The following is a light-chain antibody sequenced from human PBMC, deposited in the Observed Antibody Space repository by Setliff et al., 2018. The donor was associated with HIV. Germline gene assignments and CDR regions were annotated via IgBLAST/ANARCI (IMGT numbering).Light chain of an antibody. CDR2: NND. CDR1: HSNIGSNT. J-gene: IGLJ1*01. CDR3: ASWDVGLNAFYV. V-gene: IGLV1-44*01. Sequence: QSALAQPPSTSGTPGHRVIISCSGSHSNIGSNTVNWFQQLPGTAPKLLIYNNDERPSGVPDRSSGSKSGTSASLAISGLQSEDEAEYYCASWDVGLNAFYVFGTGTKGTV.